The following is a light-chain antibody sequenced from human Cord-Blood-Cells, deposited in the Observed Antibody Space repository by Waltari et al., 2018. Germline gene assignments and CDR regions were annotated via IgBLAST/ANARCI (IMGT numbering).Light chain of an antibody. Sequence: IEFRPHPGTLSFSSRKRETLSCRARQSVRSSYLAWYQHKPGQSPRLLIHGASSRATGTPDRFSGSGSGTDFTLTISRLEPEDFAVYYCQQYGRSYTFGQGTKLEIK. CDR3: QQYGRSYT. CDR2: GAS. V-gene: IGKV3-20*01. J-gene: IGKJ2*01. CDR1: QSVRSSY.